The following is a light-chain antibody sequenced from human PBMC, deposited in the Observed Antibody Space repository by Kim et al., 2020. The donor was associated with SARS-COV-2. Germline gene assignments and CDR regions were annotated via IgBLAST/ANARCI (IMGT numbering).Light chain of an antibody. CDR1: QSVSSW. CDR2: DAS. J-gene: IGKJ1*01. CDR3: QQYNTYSQT. V-gene: IGKV1-5*01. Sequence: ACVGDRVTITCRASQSVSSWLAWYQQKPGKAPKLLIYDASSLEGGVPSRFSGSGSGTEFTLTISSLQPDDFATYYCQQYNTYSQTFGQGTKVDIK.